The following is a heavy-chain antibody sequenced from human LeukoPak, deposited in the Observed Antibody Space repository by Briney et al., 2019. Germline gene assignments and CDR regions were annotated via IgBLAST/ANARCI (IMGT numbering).Heavy chain of an antibody. CDR3: ATAAVGATMPIDY. V-gene: IGHV4-59*01. J-gene: IGHJ4*02. D-gene: IGHD1-26*01. CDR1: GGSISSYY. Sequence: SETLSLTCTVSGGSISSYYWSWIRQPPGKGLEWIGYIYYSGSTNYNPSLKSRVTISVDTSKNQFSLKLSSVTAADTAVYYCATAAVGATMPIDYWGQGTLVTVSS. CDR2: IYYSGST.